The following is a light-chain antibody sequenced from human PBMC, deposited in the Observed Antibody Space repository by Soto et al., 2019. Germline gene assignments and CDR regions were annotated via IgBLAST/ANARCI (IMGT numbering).Light chain of an antibody. V-gene: IGLV2-14*01. CDR2: DVI. CDR3: ASYTTSSTYG. CDR1: SSDVGGYSY. Sequence: QSALTQPASVSGSPGQSIAISCTGTSSDVGGYSYVSWYQQQPGKAPKLVISDVINRPSGVSDRFSGSKSGNTASLTISGLQTEDEADYYCASYTTSSTYGFGTGTKVTVL. J-gene: IGLJ1*01.